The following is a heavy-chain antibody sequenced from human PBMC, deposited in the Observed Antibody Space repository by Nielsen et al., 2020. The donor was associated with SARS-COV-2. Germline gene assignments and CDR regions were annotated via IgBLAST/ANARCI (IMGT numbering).Heavy chain of an antibody. Sequence: GESLMISCAASGFTFGDAIIHWVRQPSGKGLEWVVRIRSKTNNYETSYAASVKGRFIISRDESKNMAYLQMNSLKTDDTAVYYCKHYYDMDVWGQGTTVTVSS. V-gene: IGHV3-73*01. CDR2: IRSKTNNYET. CDR3: KHYYDMDV. J-gene: IGHJ6*02. CDR1: GFTFGDAI.